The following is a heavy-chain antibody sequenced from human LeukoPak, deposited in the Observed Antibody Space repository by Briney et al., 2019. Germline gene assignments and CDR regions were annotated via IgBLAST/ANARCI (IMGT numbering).Heavy chain of an antibody. Sequence: TSETLSLTCTVSGGSISSYYWSWIRQPPGKGLEWIGYIYYSGSTNYNPSLKSRVTISVDTSKNQFSLKLSSVTAADTAVYYCARGGEYNYGSSEYWGQGTLVTVSS. J-gene: IGHJ4*02. CDR1: GGSISSYY. D-gene: IGHD3-10*01. CDR2: IYYSGST. CDR3: ARGGEYNYGSSEY. V-gene: IGHV4-59*01.